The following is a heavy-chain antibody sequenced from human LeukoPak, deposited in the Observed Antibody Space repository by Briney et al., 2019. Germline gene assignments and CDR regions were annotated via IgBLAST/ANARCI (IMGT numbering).Heavy chain of an antibody. D-gene: IGHD6-13*01. V-gene: IGHV3-30-3*01. J-gene: IGHJ4*02. CDR3: ARGQQLVYFDY. CDR2: ISYDGAEK. Sequence: GGSLRLSCAASGFTFSNYVVHWVRQAPGKGLEWMALISYDGAEKYYADSVKGRFTISRDNSKSTLYLQVNSLGPEDSAVYYCARGQQLVYFDYWGQGTLVTVSS. CDR1: GFTFSNYV.